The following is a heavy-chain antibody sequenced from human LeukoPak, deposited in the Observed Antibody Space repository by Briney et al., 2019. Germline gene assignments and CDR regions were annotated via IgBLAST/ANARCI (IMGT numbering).Heavy chain of an antibody. CDR2: INPNSGST. CDR1: GYTFTGYY. J-gene: IGHJ4*02. Sequence: ASVKVSCKASGYTFTGYYMHWVRQAPGQGLEWMGWINPNSGSTGYAQKFQGRVTITRNTSISTAYMELSSLRSEDTAVYYCARGRYYYDSSGYFDYWGQGTLVTVSS. V-gene: IGHV1-8*03. D-gene: IGHD3-22*01. CDR3: ARGRYYYDSSGYFDY.